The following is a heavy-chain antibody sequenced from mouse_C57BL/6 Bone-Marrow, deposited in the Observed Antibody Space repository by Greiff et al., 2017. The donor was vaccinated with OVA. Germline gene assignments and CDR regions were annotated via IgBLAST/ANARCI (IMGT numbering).Heavy chain of an antibody. V-gene: IGHV3-6*01. CDR3: ARDAGGYGYAMDY. J-gene: IGHJ4*01. CDR2: ISYDGSN. CDR1: GYSITSGYY. D-gene: IGHD2-2*01. Sequence: EVKLVESGPGLVKPSQSLSLTCSVTGYSITSGYYWNWIRQFPGNKLEWMGYISYDGSNNYNPSLKNRISITRDTSKNQFFLKLNSVTTEDTATYYCARDAGGYGYAMDYWGQGTSVTVSS.